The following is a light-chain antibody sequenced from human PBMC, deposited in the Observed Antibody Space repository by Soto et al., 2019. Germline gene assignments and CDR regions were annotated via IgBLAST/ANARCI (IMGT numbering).Light chain of an antibody. CDR1: SSNIGAGYD. CDR3: AAWDDSLSALNYV. J-gene: IGLJ1*01. CDR2: DNN. Sequence: VLTQPPSVSGAPGQRVTISCTGSSSNIGAGYDVHWYQQLPGTAPKLLIYDNNQRPSGVPDRFSGSKSGTSASLAISGLRSEDEADYYCAAWDDSLSALNYVFGTGTKVTVL. V-gene: IGLV1-40*01.